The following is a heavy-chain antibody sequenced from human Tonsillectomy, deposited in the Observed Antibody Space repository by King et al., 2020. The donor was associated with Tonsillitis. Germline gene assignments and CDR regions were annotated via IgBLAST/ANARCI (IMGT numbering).Heavy chain of an antibody. D-gene: IGHD5-18*01. Sequence: VQLVESGGGLVQPGGSLRLSCAASGFTFSSSAMAWVRQAPGKGLEWVSGISGSSGSTYYADSVKGRFTISRDNSKNTLYLQMNILGAEDTAPYYCAKVVSTAMVYYFDYWGQGTLVTVSS. V-gene: IGHV3-23*04. CDR2: ISGSSGST. CDR3: AKVVSTAMVYYFDY. J-gene: IGHJ4*02. CDR1: GFTFSSSA.